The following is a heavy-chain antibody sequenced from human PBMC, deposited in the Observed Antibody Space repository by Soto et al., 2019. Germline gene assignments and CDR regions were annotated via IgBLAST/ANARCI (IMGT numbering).Heavy chain of an antibody. V-gene: IGHV4-30-4*01. CDR1: GGSISSGDYY. CDR2: IYYSGST. CDR3: ARDYYYGSGSYYNIYYYGMDV. Sequence: SETLSLTCTVSGGSISSGDYYWSWIRQPPGKGLEWIGYIYYSGSTYYNPSLKSRVTISVDTSKNQFSLKLSSVTAADTAVYYCARDYYYGSGSYYNIYYYGMDVWGQGTTVTVPS. D-gene: IGHD3-10*01. J-gene: IGHJ6*02.